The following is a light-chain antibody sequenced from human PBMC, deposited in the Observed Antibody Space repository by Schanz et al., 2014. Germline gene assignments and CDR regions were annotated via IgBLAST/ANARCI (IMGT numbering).Light chain of an antibody. CDR2: GAS. CDR3: QQYGSSPSYT. J-gene: IGKJ2*01. V-gene: IGKV3-20*01. Sequence: EILMTQSPATVSVSPGDTATLSCRASQSVTSASLAWHQQRPGQAPRLLIYGASSRATGIPDRFSGSGSGTDFTLTISRLEPEDFAVYYCQQYGSSPSYTFGQGTKLEIK. CDR1: QSVTSAS.